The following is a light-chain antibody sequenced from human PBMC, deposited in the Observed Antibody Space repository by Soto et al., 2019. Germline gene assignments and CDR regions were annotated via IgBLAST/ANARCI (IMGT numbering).Light chain of an antibody. CDR1: QGISTW. Sequence: DIQMTQSPSTLSASAGDRVAITCRASQGISTWLAWYQQKPGKAPKLLIYKASTLESGVPSRFSGSGSGTEFTLTISSLQPDDFVTYYCQQCNSYPYTFGQGTKVDIK. J-gene: IGKJ2*01. V-gene: IGKV1-5*03. CDR2: KAS. CDR3: QQCNSYPYT.